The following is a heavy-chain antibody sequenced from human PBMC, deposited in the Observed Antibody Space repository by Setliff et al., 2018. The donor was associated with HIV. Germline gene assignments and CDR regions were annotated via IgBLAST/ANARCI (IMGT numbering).Heavy chain of an antibody. CDR2: VNNDGTDT. D-gene: IGHD6-13*01. V-gene: IGHV3-74*01. CDR3: ARGGFGTGLDY. J-gene: IGHJ4*02. Sequence: GGSLRLSCVASGFTFNSYWMYWVRQAPGKGLVCVSRVNNDGTDTIYADSVKGRFTISRDNAKNTVYLQMNSLRTEDTAVYYCARGGFGTGLDYWGLGALVTVSS. CDR1: GFTFNSYW.